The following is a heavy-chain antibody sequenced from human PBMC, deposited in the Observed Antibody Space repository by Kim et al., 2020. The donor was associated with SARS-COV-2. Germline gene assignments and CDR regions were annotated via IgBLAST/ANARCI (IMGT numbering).Heavy chain of an antibody. CDR3: ASGRVTMIVVALFDY. CDR1: GGSISSSSYY. CDR2: INYSGST. V-gene: IGHV4-39*01. Sequence: SETLSLTCTVSGGSISSSSYYWGWIRQPPGKGLEWIGSINYSGSTYYTPSLKSRVTISIDTSKNQFSLKLSAVTAADTAVYYCASGRVTMIVVALFDYWGQGTLVTVSS. J-gene: IGHJ4*02. D-gene: IGHD3-22*01.